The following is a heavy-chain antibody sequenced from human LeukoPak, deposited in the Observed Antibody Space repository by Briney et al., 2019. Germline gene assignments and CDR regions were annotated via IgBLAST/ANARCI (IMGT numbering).Heavy chain of an antibody. J-gene: IGHJ5*02. CDR2: INHSGST. D-gene: IGHD6-13*01. CDR3: ARESGQQLLHWFDP. CDR1: GGSFSGYY. Sequence: SETLSLTRAVYGGSFSGYYWSWIRQPPGKGLEWIGEINHSGSTNYNPSLKSRVTISVDTSKNQSSLKLSSVTAADTAVYYCARESGQQLLHWFDPWGQGTLVTVSS. V-gene: IGHV4-34*01.